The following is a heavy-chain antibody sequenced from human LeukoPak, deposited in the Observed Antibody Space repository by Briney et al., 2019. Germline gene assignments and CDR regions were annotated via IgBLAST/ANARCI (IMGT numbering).Heavy chain of an antibody. CDR1: GFTFGAYT. D-gene: IGHD3-22*01. V-gene: IGHV3-21*06. CDR2: IFSRSESI. Sequence: GGSLRLSCAASGFTFGAYTINWVRQAPGKGLEWVSCIFSRSESILYADSVKGRFTISRDNAKNLLYLQMDSLRVEDTAVYYCARDLMRYYYDSSGDYWGQGTLVTVSS. CDR3: ARDLMRYYYDSSGDY. J-gene: IGHJ4*02.